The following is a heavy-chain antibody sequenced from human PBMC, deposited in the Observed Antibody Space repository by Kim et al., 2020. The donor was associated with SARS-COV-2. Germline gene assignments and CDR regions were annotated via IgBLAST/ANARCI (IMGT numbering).Heavy chain of an antibody. CDR2: ISSSSSYI. CDR1: GFTFSSYS. Sequence: GGSPRLSCAASGFTFSSYSMNWVRQAPGKGLEWVSYISSSSSYIYYADSVKGRFTISRDNAKNSLYLQMNSLRAEDTAVYYCARDSPTGRDFDYWGQGTLVTVSS. V-gene: IGHV3-21*01. J-gene: IGHJ4*02. CDR3: ARDSPTGRDFDY. D-gene: IGHD4-17*01.